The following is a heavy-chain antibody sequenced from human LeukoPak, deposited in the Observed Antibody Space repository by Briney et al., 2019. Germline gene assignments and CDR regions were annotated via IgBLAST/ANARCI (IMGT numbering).Heavy chain of an antibody. CDR3: AREGTSDTHLNWFYP. J-gene: IGHJ5*02. Sequence: PSETLSLTCTVSGGSISRYYWCGIRQPPGKGLEWIGHIYGSGSTNYNPSLKSRVTLSVDTSKNQFSLKLSSVTAADTAVYYCAREGTSDTHLNWFYPPGQGTLVTVSS. CDR2: IYGSGST. D-gene: IGHD2-2*01. V-gene: IGHV4-59*01. CDR1: GGSISRYY.